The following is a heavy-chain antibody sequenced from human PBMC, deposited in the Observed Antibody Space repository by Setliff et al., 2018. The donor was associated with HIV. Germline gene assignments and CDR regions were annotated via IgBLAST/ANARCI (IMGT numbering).Heavy chain of an antibody. CDR1: GFTFSSYW. V-gene: IGHV3-7*04. CDR2: IKQDGSEK. Sequence: GGSLRLSCAASGFTFSSYWMSWVRQAPGKGLEWVANIKQDGSEKYYVDSVKGRFTISRDNAKNSLYLQMNSLRAEDTAVYYCAKDPTYYYESSGPYDAFDVWGQGTMVTVSS. J-gene: IGHJ3*01. D-gene: IGHD3-22*01. CDR3: AKDPTYYYESSGPYDAFDV.